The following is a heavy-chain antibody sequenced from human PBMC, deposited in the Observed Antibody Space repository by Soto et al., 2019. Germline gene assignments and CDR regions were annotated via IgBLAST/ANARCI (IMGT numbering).Heavy chain of an antibody. D-gene: IGHD3-10*01. J-gene: IGHJ5*02. CDR1: GGSFSGYC. Sequence: SETLSLTCAVYGGSFSGYCWSWIRQPPGKGLEWIGEINHSGSTNYNPSLKSRVTISVDTSKNQFSLKLSSVTAADTAVYYCARGSGVLHSRYYGSGTTPMRWFDPWGQGTLVTVSS. CDR2: INHSGST. V-gene: IGHV4-34*01. CDR3: ARGSGVLHSRYYGSGTTPMRWFDP.